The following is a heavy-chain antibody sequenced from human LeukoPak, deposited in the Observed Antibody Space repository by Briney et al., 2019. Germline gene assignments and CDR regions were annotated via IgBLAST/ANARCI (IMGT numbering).Heavy chain of an antibody. CDR2: VSGSGGST. D-gene: IGHD7-27*01. J-gene: IGHJ6*02. CDR1: GFTFSSNA. CDR3: ANTPLVTGGHYYGMDV. V-gene: IGHV3-23*01. Sequence: GGSLRLSCAASGFTFSSNAMSWVRKAPGKGLEWVSAVSGSGGSTYYADSVKGRFTISRDNSKNTLYLQMNSLRAEDTAVYYCANTPLVTGGHYYGMDVWGQGTTVTVSS.